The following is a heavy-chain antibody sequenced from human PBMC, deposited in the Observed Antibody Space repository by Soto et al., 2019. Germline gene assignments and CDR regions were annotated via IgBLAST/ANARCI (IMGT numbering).Heavy chain of an antibody. CDR2: ISGGAETI. Sequence: EVQLVESGGDLVQPGGSLRLSCAASRFTFSDYSMNWVRQAPGKGLEWVSYISGGAETIYYADSVRGRFTISRDNAKNSLFLQMNRLREEDTAVYYCARESPSAQWLPTRYFDYWGQGTLVTVSS. CDR3: ARESPSAQWLPTRYFDY. V-gene: IGHV3-48*02. D-gene: IGHD6-19*01. J-gene: IGHJ4*02. CDR1: RFTFSDYS.